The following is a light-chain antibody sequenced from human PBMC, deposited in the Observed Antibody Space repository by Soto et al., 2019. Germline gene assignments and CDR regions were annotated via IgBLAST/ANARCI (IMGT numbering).Light chain of an antibody. J-gene: IGKJ2*01. Sequence: DVVMTQSPLSLPVTPGEPASISCRSSQRLLHSNGHNYWDWYLQKPGQSPQLLIYLGSNRASGVPDRFSGSGSGTDFTLKISRVEAEDVGVYYCMQALQSPRTFGQGTKLEIK. CDR1: QRLLHSNGHNY. CDR2: LGS. CDR3: MQALQSPRT. V-gene: IGKV2-28*01.